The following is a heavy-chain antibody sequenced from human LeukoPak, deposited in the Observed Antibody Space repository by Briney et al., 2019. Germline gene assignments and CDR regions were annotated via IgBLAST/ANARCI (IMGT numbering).Heavy chain of an antibody. CDR3: ARDGYNYRLAANDAFDI. J-gene: IGHJ3*02. D-gene: IGHD5-24*01. V-gene: IGHV4-59*12. Sequence: PSETLSLTCTVSGGSISSYYWSWIRQPPGKGLEWIGYIYYSGSTNYNPSLKSRVTMSVDTSKNQFSLKLSSVTAADTAVYYCARDGYNYRLAANDAFDIWGQGTMVTVSS. CDR2: IYYSGST. CDR1: GGSISSYY.